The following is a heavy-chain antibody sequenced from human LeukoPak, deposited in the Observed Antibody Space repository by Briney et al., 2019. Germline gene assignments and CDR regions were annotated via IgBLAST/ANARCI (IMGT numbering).Heavy chain of an antibody. CDR1: GFTFSSYA. CDR3: ARDPRRADYGDYV. V-gene: IGHV3-66*01. J-gene: IGHJ4*02. Sequence: GGSLRLSCAASGFTFSSYAMSWVRQAPGKGLEWVSVIYSDDSTYYSDSVKGRFTISRDNSKNTLYLQMNSLRAEDTAVYYCARDPRRADYGDYVWGQGTLVTVSS. CDR2: IYSDDST. D-gene: IGHD4-17*01.